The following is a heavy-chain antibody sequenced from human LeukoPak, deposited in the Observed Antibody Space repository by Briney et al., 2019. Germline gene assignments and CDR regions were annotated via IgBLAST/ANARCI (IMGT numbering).Heavy chain of an antibody. CDR3: ARCIVVVPAARDNWFDP. Sequence: ASVKVSCKASVYTFTSYYMHWVRQAPGQGLEWMGIINPSGDSTSYAQKFKGRVTMTRDTSTSTVYMELSSLRSEDTGVYYCARCIVVVPAARDNWFDPWGQGTLVSVSS. CDR1: VYTFTSYY. CDR2: INPSGDST. D-gene: IGHD2-2*01. V-gene: IGHV1-46*03. J-gene: IGHJ5*02.